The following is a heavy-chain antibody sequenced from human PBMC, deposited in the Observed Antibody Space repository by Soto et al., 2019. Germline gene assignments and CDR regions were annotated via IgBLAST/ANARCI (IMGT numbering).Heavy chain of an antibody. V-gene: IGHV3-23*01. D-gene: IGHD6-19*01. CDR2: ISGSGGST. CDR3: AKDPVGGSGWYRVKNYFDY. CDR1: GFTFSSYA. J-gene: IGHJ4*02. Sequence: PGGSLRLSCAGSGFTFSSYAMSWVRQAPGKGLEWVSAISGSGGSTYYADSVKGRFTISRDNSKNTLYLQMNSLRAEDTAVYYCAKDPVGGSGWYRVKNYFDYWGQGTLVTVSS.